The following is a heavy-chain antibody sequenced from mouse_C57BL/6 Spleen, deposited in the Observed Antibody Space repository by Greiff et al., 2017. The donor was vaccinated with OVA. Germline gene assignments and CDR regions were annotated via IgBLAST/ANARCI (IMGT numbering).Heavy chain of an antibody. V-gene: IGHV3-6*01. CDR2: ISYDGSN. J-gene: IGHJ1*03. Sequence: EVQLVESGPGLVKPSQSLSLTCSVTGYSITSGYYWNWIRQFPGNKLEWMGYISYDGSNNYNPSLKNRISITRDTSKNQFFLKLNSVTTEDTATYYCARENSNYWYFDVWGTGTTVTVSS. D-gene: IGHD2-5*01. CDR1: GYSITSGYY. CDR3: ARENSNYWYFDV.